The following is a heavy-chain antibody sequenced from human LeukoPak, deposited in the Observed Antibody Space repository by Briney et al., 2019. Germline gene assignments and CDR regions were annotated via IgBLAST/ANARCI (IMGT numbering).Heavy chain of an antibody. CDR2: IYSGGST. Sequence: GGSLRLSCAASGFTVSSNYMSWVRQAPGKGLEWVSVIYSGGSTYYADSVKGRFTISRDNSKNTLYLQMNSLRAEDTAVYCCARDPPNYYDSSDYWGQGTLVTVSS. V-gene: IGHV3-66*01. CDR3: ARDPPNYYDSSDY. D-gene: IGHD3-22*01. J-gene: IGHJ4*02. CDR1: GFTVSSNY.